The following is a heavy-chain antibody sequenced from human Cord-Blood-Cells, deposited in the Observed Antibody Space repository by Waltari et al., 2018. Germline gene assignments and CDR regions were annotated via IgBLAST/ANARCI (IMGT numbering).Heavy chain of an antibody. Sequence: QVQLQQWGAGLLKPSETLSLPCAVYGGSFGGYYWSWIRHPPGQGLEWIGEINHSGSTNYNPSLKSRVTISVDTSKNQFSLKLSSVTAADTAVYYCARRIGSSSSISYYYYMDVWGKGTTVTVSS. CDR1: GGSFGGYY. CDR3: ARRIGSSSSISYYYYMDV. CDR2: INHSGST. J-gene: IGHJ6*03. D-gene: IGHD6-6*01. V-gene: IGHV4-34*01.